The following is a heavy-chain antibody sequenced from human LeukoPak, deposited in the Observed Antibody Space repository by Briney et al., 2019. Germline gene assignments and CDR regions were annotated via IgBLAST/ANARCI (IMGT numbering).Heavy chain of an antibody. CDR2: IYNSANT. Sequence: SSETLSLTCSVSGDSISSSYWSWIRQPPGKGLEWIGNIYNSANTNYNPSLQSRVTMSVDTSKNQSSLKLSSVTAADTAVYYCAGLYSSGWYEEGHWFDPWGQGTLVTVSS. J-gene: IGHJ5*02. D-gene: IGHD6-19*01. V-gene: IGHV4-59*12. CDR1: GDSISSSY. CDR3: AGLYSSGWYEEGHWFDP.